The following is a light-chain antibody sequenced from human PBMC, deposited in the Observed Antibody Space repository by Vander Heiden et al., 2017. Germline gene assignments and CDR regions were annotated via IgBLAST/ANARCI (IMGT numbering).Light chain of an antibody. J-gene: IGLJ3*02. Sequence: QTVVTQPPPVLGAPGPGVTVSSTGMRGNIGSGYDVHWYQQRPGTAPKLLIYDNNNRPSWVPARFSGSKSGTSVSLAITGLQAEDEADYYCQAYDSRVSGWVFGGGTRLTVL. CDR1: RGNIGSGYD. CDR3: QAYDSRVSGWV. CDR2: DNN. V-gene: IGLV1-40*01.